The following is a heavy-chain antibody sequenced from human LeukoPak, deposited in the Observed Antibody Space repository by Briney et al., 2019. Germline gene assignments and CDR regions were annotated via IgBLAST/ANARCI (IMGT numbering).Heavy chain of an antibody. CDR1: GFTFSSYE. Sequence: GGSLRLSCAASGFTFSSYEMNWVRQAPGKGLEWVSSISSSSSYIYYADSVKGRFTISRDNAKNSLYLQMNSLRAEDTAVYYCARGRGSYFDFDYWGQGTLVTVSS. CDR2: ISSSSSYI. V-gene: IGHV3-21*01. D-gene: IGHD1-26*01. CDR3: ARGRGSYFDFDY. J-gene: IGHJ4*02.